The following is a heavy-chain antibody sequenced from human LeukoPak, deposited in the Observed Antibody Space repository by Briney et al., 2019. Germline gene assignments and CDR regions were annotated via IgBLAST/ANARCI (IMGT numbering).Heavy chain of an antibody. J-gene: IGHJ4*02. Sequence: PSETLSLTCTVSGGSISSSSSCWGWMRQPPGKGLEWIGNVYYTGSTNYNPSLKSRVTISLDTSRNLFSLKLNSVTAADTAVYYWAGGGGVGATWLDYWGQGTLVTVSS. CDR1: GGSISSSSSC. CDR3: AGGGGVGATWLDY. V-gene: IGHV4-39*07. CDR2: VYYTGST. D-gene: IGHD1-26*01.